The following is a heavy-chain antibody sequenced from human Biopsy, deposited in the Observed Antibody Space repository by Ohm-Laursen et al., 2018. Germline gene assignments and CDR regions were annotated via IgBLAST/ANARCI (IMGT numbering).Heavy chain of an antibody. CDR3: ARESAVKWYQSLYHFNAMDV. CDR1: GFTFSDYY. J-gene: IGHJ6*02. D-gene: IGHD2-2*01. Sequence: SLRLSCAASGFTFSDYYMNWFRRAPGKGLEWIAYIHKDSTTEYYADSVRGRFSISRDNAKNSLFLHMNSLRAEDTAVYYCARESAVKWYQSLYHFNAMDVWGQGTTVTVSS. V-gene: IGHV3-11*04. CDR2: IHKDSTTE.